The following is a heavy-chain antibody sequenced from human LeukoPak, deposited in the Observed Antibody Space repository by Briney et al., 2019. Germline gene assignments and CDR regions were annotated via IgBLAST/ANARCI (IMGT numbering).Heavy chain of an antibody. J-gene: IGHJ4*02. V-gene: IGHV1-18*01. CDR2: ISAYNGNT. CDR1: GYSFTSYG. Sequence: ASVKVSCKASGYSFTSYGISWVRQAPGQGLEWMGWISAYNGNTNYAQKLQGRVTMTTDTSTSTAYMELRSLRSDDTAVYYCARAGYCSGGSCYNDYWGQGTLVTVSS. D-gene: IGHD2-15*01. CDR3: ARAGYCSGGSCYNDY.